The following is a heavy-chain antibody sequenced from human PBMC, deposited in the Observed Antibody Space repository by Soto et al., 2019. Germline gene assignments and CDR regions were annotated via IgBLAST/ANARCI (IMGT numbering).Heavy chain of an antibody. Sequence: GGSLRLSCSASGFTFSSYAMHWVRQAPGKGLEYVSAISSNGGSTYYADSVKGRFTISRDNSKNTLYLQMSSLRAEDTAVYYCVKAVPQPYSSSWYEVYYFDYWGQGTLVTVSS. V-gene: IGHV3-64D*08. CDR2: ISSNGGST. CDR3: VKAVPQPYSSSWYEVYYFDY. CDR1: GFTFSSYA. J-gene: IGHJ4*02. D-gene: IGHD6-13*01.